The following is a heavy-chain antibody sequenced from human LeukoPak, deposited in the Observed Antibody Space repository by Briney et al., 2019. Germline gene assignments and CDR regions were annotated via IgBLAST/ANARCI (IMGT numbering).Heavy chain of an antibody. CDR3: AKVWVPSNWFDP. CDR1: GFIFSSYS. J-gene: IGHJ5*02. D-gene: IGHD3-10*01. V-gene: IGHV3-23*01. Sequence: GGSLRLSCEASGFIFSSYSMNWVRQAPGKGLEWVSAISGSGGSTYYADSVKGRFTISRDNSKNTLYLQMNSLRAEDTAVYYCAKVWVPSNWFDPWGQGTLVTVSS. CDR2: ISGSGGST.